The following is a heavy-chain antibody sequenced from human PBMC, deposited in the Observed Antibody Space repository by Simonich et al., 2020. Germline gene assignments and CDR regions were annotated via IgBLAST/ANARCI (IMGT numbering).Heavy chain of an antibody. CDR2: RNPNRGNK. CDR1: GYTVTGYD. D-gene: IGHD2-8*01. J-gene: IGHJ5*02. V-gene: IGHV1-8*03. Sequence: QGQLVQSGAEVKKPGASVKVCCQGSGYTVTGYDISGVRQATGQGLERGRGRNPNRGNKGYAQEVQGRATITRNTSISTAYTEQSSLRAEDTAVYDCARSRYCTTGVCYNWFDPWGQGTLVTVSS. CDR3: ARSRYCTTGVCYNWFDP.